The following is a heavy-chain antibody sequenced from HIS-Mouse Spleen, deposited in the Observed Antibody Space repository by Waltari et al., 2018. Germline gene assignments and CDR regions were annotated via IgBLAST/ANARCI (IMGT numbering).Heavy chain of an antibody. J-gene: IGHJ4*02. Sequence: QVTLRESGPALVKPTQTLTLTCTFSGFSLSTSGKCVSWIRQPPGKARDWLARIDWDDVKYYSTSLKTRLTISKDTSKNQVVLTMTNMDPVDTATYYCARIAEGYSSGWYAFDYWGQGTLVTVSS. CDR2: IDWDDVK. V-gene: IGHV2-70*15. CDR3: ARIAEGYSSGWYAFDY. D-gene: IGHD6-19*01. CDR1: GFSLSTSGKC.